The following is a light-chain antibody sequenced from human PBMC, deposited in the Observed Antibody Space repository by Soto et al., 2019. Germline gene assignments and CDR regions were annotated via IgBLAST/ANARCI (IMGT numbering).Light chain of an antibody. J-gene: IGKJ1*01. CDR3: QQYGSSRT. CDR1: QSVSRNY. CDR2: GAS. V-gene: IGKV3-20*01. Sequence: EIVLTHSPGTLSLSPGERATLSCRASQSVSRNYLAWYQQKPGQAPRLLIYGASSRATGIPDRFSGSGSGTDFTLTISRLEPEDFAVYYCQQYGSSRTFGQGTKVDIK.